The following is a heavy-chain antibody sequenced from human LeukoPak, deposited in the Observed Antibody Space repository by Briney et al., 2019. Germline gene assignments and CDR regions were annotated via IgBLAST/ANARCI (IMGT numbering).Heavy chain of an antibody. D-gene: IGHD1-1*01. Sequence: GRSLRLSCAASGFTFDDYAMHWVRQAPGKGLEWVSYISGNSATIYYADSVEGRFTISRDNAKKSLYLQINSLRAEDTAVYYCARDSASIGHNDAFDIWGQGTMVTVFS. CDR3: ARDSASIGHNDAFDI. V-gene: IGHV3-9*01. J-gene: IGHJ3*02. CDR2: ISGNSATI. CDR1: GFTFDDYA.